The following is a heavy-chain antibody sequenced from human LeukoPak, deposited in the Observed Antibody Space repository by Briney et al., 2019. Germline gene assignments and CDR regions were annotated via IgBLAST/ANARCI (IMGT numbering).Heavy chain of an antibody. J-gene: IGHJ5*02. CDR3: ARQECNGGSCYSRAIWFDP. CDR2: IYYSGST. Sequence: SETLSLTCTVSGGSISSNNYYWGWIRQPPGKGLEWIGSIYYSGSTYYNPSLKSRVTISVDTSKNQFSLKLSSVTAADTAVYYCARQECNGGSCYSRAIWFDPWGQGTLVTVSS. CDR1: GGSISSNNYY. V-gene: IGHV4-39*01. D-gene: IGHD2-15*01.